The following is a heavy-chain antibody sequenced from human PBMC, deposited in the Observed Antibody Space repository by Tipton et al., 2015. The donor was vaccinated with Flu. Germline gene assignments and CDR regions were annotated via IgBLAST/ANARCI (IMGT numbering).Heavy chain of an antibody. Sequence: TLSLTCSVSGASISSGGYYWSWIRQPAGKGLEWIGRIYSGGNTNYNPSLKSRVTISVDTSKNQFSLKLTSVTAADTAVYYCASKFANWGVWEPLDYWGQGTLVTVSS. CDR1: GASISSGGYY. V-gene: IGHV4-61*02. J-gene: IGHJ4*02. D-gene: IGHD7-27*01. CDR3: ASKFANWGVWEPLDY. CDR2: IYSGGNT.